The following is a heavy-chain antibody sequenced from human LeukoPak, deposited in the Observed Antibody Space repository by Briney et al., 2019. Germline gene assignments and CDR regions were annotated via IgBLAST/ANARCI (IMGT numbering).Heavy chain of an antibody. CDR2: IYYSGST. D-gene: IGHD3-16*01. Sequence: SETLSLTCTVSGGSISSSSYYWGWIRQPPGKGLEWIGSIYYSGSTYYNPSLKSRVTISVDTSKNQFSLKLSSVTAADTAVYYCARVRVGVRDYWGQGTLVTVSS. V-gene: IGHV4-39*01. J-gene: IGHJ4*02. CDR3: ARVRVGVRDY. CDR1: GGSISSSSYY.